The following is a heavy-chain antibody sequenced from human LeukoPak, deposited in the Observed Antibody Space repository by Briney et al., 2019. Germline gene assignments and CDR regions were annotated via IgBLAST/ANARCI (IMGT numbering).Heavy chain of an antibody. CDR3: ARGSDTAAGLY. D-gene: IGHD6-13*01. Sequence: PSETLSLTCAVYGGSFSGYYWSWIRQPPGKGLEWIGEINHSRSTNYNPSLKSRVSISVDSSKNQFSLKLSSVTAADTAVYYCARGSDTAAGLYWGQGTLVTVSS. J-gene: IGHJ4*02. CDR2: INHSRST. V-gene: IGHV4-34*01. CDR1: GGSFSGYY.